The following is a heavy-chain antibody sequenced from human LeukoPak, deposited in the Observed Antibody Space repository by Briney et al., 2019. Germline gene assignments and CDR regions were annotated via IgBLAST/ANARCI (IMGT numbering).Heavy chain of an antibody. CDR1: GASISSGYYS. Sequence: PSQTLSLTCTVSGASISSGYYSWSWLRQSPGKGLEWIGYIYYSGTTYYSPSLRSRLTISLDTSKNHLSLKLTSVTAADTAIYYCARDNDDGDYVGWFDPWGQGTLVTVSS. J-gene: IGHJ5*02. D-gene: IGHD4-17*01. CDR2: IYYSGTT. V-gene: IGHV4-30-4*01. CDR3: ARDNDDGDYVGWFDP.